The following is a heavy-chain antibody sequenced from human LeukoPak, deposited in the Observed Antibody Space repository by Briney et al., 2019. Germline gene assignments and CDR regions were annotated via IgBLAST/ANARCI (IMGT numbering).Heavy chain of an antibody. D-gene: IGHD1-26*01. Sequence: GGSLRLSCAASGFTFTDFYMSWIRQAPGKGLEWVSYISISGTTIYYADSVKGRFTFSRDNAKNSLYLQMNSLKASDTAMYYCVRRGVYSGSHGDYWGQGTLVTVSS. J-gene: IGHJ4*02. V-gene: IGHV3-11*01. CDR2: ISISGTTI. CDR1: GFTFTDFY. CDR3: VRRGVYSGSHGDY.